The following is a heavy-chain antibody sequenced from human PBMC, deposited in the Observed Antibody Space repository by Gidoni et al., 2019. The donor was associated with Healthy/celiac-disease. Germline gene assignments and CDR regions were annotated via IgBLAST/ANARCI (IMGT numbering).Heavy chain of an antibody. CDR3: AKDLYVRELPLDY. CDR2: ISGSGGST. D-gene: IGHD3-10*01. CDR1: GFPLSSYS. J-gene: IGHJ4*02. Sequence: EVQLLESGGGLVQPGGSLRLSCAASGFPLSSYSMGWVRQAPGKGLEWVSAISGSGGSTYYADSVKGRFTISRDNSKNTLYLQMNSLRAEDTAVYYCAKDLYVRELPLDYWGQGTLVTVSS. V-gene: IGHV3-23*01.